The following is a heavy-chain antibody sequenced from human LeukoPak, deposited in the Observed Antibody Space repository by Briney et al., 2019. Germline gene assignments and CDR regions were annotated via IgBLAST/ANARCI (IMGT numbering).Heavy chain of an antibody. V-gene: IGHV5-51*01. D-gene: IGHD6-19*01. Sequence: GEPLKISCKGSGYSFTSYWIGWVRQMPGKGLEWMGIIYPGDSDTRYSPSFQGQVTISADKSISTAYLQWSSLKASDTAMYYCARQPEAVADWFDPWGQGTLVTVSS. CDR2: IYPGDSDT. J-gene: IGHJ5*02. CDR3: ARQPEAVADWFDP. CDR1: GYSFTSYW.